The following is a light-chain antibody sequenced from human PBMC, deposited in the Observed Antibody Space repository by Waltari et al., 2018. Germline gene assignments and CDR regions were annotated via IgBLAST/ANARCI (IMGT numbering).Light chain of an antibody. CDR1: GRVIGGYNC. CDR2: DVT. V-gene: IGLV2-14*03. CDR3: SSYTNSRTTI. J-gene: IGLJ2*01. Sequence: QSALTQHASVSGSPGQAIAISSTGTGRVIGGYNCISWYQHYPGRAPNLIIYDVTRCPSGVSNRFIGSKSGVTASLTISGLQAENEADYYCSSYTNSRTTIFGGGTRVTVL.